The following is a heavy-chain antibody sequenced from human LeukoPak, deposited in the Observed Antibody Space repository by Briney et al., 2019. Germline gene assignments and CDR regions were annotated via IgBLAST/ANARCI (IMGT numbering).Heavy chain of an antibody. J-gene: IGHJ4*02. Sequence: GGSLRLSCAASGSTFSSYAMSWVRQAPGKGLEWVSAISGSGGSTYYADSVKGRFTISRDNSKNTLYLQMNSLRAEDTAVYYCAKDPPVAATKTYYFDYWGQGTLVTVSS. CDR3: AKDPPVAATKTYYFDY. CDR1: GSTFSSYA. V-gene: IGHV3-23*01. CDR2: ISGSGGST. D-gene: IGHD2-15*01.